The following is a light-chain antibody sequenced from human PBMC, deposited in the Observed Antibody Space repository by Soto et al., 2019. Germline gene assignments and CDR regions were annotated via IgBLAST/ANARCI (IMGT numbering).Light chain of an antibody. CDR1: QAITSW. Sequence: IHVNQSPSSVSASVGDRVTITCRASQAITSWLAWYQQKPGRAPKLLIYSASSLQSGAPPRFTGSRSGTDFTRTITSLQPDDAAVYCSQQPRSCPLTFGGGTKLEI. CDR2: SAS. V-gene: IGKV1-12*01. J-gene: IGKJ4*01. CDR3: QQPRSCPLT.